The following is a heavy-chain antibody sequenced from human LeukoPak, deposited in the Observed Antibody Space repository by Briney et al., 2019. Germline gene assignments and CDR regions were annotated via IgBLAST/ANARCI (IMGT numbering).Heavy chain of an antibody. CDR3: ARGLPPYYYDSSGYFDY. CDR2: IYSSGST. CDR1: GGSISSYY. Sequence: SETLSLTCSVSGGSISSYYWSWIRQPAGEGLEWIGRIYSSGSTYYNPSLKSRVTISVDTSKNQFSLKLSSVTAADTAVYYCARGLPPYYYDSSGYFDYWGQGTLVTVSS. V-gene: IGHV4-4*07. J-gene: IGHJ4*02. D-gene: IGHD3-22*01.